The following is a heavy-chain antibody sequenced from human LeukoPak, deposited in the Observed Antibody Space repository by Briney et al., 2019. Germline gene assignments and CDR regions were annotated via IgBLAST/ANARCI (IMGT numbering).Heavy chain of an antibody. Sequence: GGSLRLSCAASGFTFSSYAMSWVRQAPGKGLEWVSAISGSGGSTYYADSVKGRFTISRDNSKDTLYLQMNSLRAEDTAVYYCAKDWGYYGSGSPGAFDIWGQGTMVTVSS. CDR3: AKDWGYYGSGSPGAFDI. J-gene: IGHJ3*02. CDR1: GFTFSSYA. D-gene: IGHD3-10*01. V-gene: IGHV3-23*01. CDR2: ISGSGGST.